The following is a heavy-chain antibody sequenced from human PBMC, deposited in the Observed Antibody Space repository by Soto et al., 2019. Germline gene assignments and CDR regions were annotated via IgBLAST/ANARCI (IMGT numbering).Heavy chain of an antibody. D-gene: IGHD2-8*02. CDR1: GGSFSGYY. CDR3: ARDKSTGLFDY. Sequence: QVQLQQWGAGLLKPSETLSLTCAVSGGSFSGYYWTWIRQPPGPGLEWIGEINHSGSTNYNPSLKSRVTISVDTSKTQFSLKLTSVTAADTAVYYCARDKSTGLFDYWGQGTLVTVSS. CDR2: INHSGST. V-gene: IGHV4-34*01. J-gene: IGHJ4*02.